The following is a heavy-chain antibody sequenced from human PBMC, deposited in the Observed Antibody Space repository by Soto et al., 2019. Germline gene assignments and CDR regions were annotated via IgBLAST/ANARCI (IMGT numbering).Heavy chain of an antibody. J-gene: IGHJ3*02. CDR2: SYYSGST. CDR3: GRDYYDKGGAFDI. CDR1: GGSISSDY. D-gene: IGHD3-22*01. V-gene: IGHV4-59*01. Sequence: EPLSLTCTVSGGSISSDYWTWIRQPPWKGLERTGHSYYSGSTNYNPSLKSRVTISVDTPTNELSRRLSSVTAGDTAVYYCGRDYYDKGGAFDIGGQGKRVTVS.